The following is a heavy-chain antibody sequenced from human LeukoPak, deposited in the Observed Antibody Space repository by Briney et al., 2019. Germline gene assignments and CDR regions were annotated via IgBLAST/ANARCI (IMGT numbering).Heavy chain of an antibody. V-gene: IGHV1-69*04. CDR2: IIPIFGIA. Sequence: ASVKVSCKASGGTFSSDALSWVRQAPGQGLEWMGRIIPIFGIANYAQNFQGRVTITADKSTSTVYMELSSLRSEDTAVYYCARAGSYDSSDYYHEDSWGQETLVTVSS. CDR3: ARAGSYDSSDYYHEDS. D-gene: IGHD3-22*01. J-gene: IGHJ4*02. CDR1: GGTFSSDA.